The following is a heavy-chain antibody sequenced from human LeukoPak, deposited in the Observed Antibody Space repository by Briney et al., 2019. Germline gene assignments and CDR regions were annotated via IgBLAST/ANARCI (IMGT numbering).Heavy chain of an antibody. J-gene: IGHJ4*02. CDR3: ARSMYCGGDCYYYFDY. CDR2: ISRSGSTK. CDR1: GFTFSDYN. Sequence: GGSLRLSCAASGFTFSDYNMRWIRQAPGKGLEWVSSISRSGSTKYYADSVKGRFTISRDNAKNSLFLQMNSLRAEDTAVYYCARSMYCGGDCYYYFDYWGQGTLVTVSS. V-gene: IGHV3-11*04. D-gene: IGHD2-21*02.